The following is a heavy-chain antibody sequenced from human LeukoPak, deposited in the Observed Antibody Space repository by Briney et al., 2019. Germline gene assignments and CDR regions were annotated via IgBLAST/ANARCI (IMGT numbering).Heavy chain of an antibody. V-gene: IGHV3-48*01. CDR2: ISASETSI. CDR1: GFTFSSYG. CDR3: VRDNLENQWLERSY. D-gene: IGHD6-19*01. J-gene: IGHJ4*02. Sequence: GSLRLSCAASGFTFSSYGMNWVRQAPGKGLEWVSQISASETSIKYADSVRGRFTISRDNVKNSVYLQMNSLRAEDTAIYYCVRDNLENQWLERSYWGQGTLVTVSS.